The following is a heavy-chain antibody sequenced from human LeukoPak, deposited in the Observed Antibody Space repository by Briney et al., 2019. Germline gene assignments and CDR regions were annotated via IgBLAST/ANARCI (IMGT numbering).Heavy chain of an antibody. Sequence: SETLSLTCTVSDDSLNGFSWSWIRQSPGKGLEWIGYIYYSGSTNYNPSLKSPVTMSVDTSKNQFSLKRSSVIAADTAVYYCARGFPYYYDSSGSQSLDYWGQGTLVTVSS. V-gene: IGHV4-59*01. D-gene: IGHD3-22*01. CDR3: ARGFPYYYDSSGSQSLDY. J-gene: IGHJ4*02. CDR1: DDSLNGFS. CDR2: IYYSGST.